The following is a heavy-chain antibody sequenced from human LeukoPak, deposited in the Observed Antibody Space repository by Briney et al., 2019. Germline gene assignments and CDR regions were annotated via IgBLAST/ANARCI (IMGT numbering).Heavy chain of an antibody. CDR1: GGTFSSYA. V-gene: IGHV1-69*05. J-gene: IGHJ5*02. CDR2: IIPIFGTA. Sequence: SAKVSCKASGGTFSSYAISWVRQAPGQGLEWMGRIIPIFGTANYAQKFQGRVTITTDESTSTAYMELSSLRSEDTAVYYCARDRIAAAGTGWFDPWGQGTLVTVSS. CDR3: ARDRIAAAGTGWFDP. D-gene: IGHD6-13*01.